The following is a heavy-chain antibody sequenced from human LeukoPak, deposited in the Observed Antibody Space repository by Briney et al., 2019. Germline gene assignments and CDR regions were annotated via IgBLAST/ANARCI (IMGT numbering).Heavy chain of an antibody. CDR2: ISSSSSYI. J-gene: IGHJ4*02. D-gene: IGHD1-26*01. V-gene: IGHV3-21*01. CDR3: ARDAQYSGSYYFDY. Sequence: GGSLRLSCAASGFTFSSYSMNWVRQAPGKVLEWVSSISSSSSYIYYADSVKGRFTISRDNAKNSLYLQMNSLRAEDTAVYYCARDAQYSGSYYFDYWGQGTLVTVSS. CDR1: GFTFSSYS.